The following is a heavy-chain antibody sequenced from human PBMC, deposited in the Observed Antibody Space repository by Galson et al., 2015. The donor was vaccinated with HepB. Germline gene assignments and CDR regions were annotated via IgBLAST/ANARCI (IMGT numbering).Heavy chain of an antibody. CDR1: GDSVSSNSAA. Sequence: CAISGDSVSSNSAAWNWIRQSPSRGLEWLGRTCYRSKWYNDYAESVKSRMTIKPDTSKNEFSLQLNSVTPEDTAVYYRARDPSGSYWGRWFDLWGQGIPVTVSS. CDR2: TCYRSKWYN. V-gene: IGHV6-1*01. D-gene: IGHD1-26*01. J-gene: IGHJ5*02. CDR3: ARDPSGSYWGRWFDL.